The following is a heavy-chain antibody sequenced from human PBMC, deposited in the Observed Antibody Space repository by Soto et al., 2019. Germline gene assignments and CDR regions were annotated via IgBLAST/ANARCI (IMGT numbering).Heavy chain of an antibody. V-gene: IGHV4-31*03. J-gene: IGHJ6*02. CDR1: GGSISSGGYY. Sequence: PSETLSLTCTVSGGSISSGGYYWSWIRQTPGKGLEWIGYIYYSGSTYYNPSLKSRVTISVDTSKNQFSLKLSSVTAADTAVYYCAGLSYGWGSYYYYYYGMDVWGQGTTVTVSS. CDR3: AGLSYGWGSYYYYYYGMDV. CDR2: IYYSGST. D-gene: IGHD3-10*01.